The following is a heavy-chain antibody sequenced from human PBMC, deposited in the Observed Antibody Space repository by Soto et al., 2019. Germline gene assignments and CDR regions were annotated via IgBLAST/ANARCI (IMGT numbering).Heavy chain of an antibody. J-gene: IGHJ4*02. CDR1: GYTFNTYG. CDR3: ARGRTWGARDFDY. D-gene: IGHD3-16*01. CDR2: ISAYNGHA. V-gene: IGHV1-18*01. Sequence: QVQLVQSGAEVKRPGASVRVSCKASGYTFNTYGISWVRQAPGQGLEWMGWISAYNGHADYAQKFQVRVTMTTDTFTNTVSMELRGLRSDATATYYCARGRTWGARDFDYWGQGTLVTVSS.